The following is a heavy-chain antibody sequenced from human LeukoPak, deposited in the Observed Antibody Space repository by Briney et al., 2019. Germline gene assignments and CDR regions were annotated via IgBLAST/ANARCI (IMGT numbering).Heavy chain of an antibody. Sequence: GGSLRLSCAASGFTFSSNSMNWVRQAPGKGLEWVANIRQDGSEKYFVDSVKGRFTISRDNAKNSLYLQMNSLRAEDTAVYYCASRDGSYGYWGQGTLVTVSS. D-gene: IGHD1-26*01. V-gene: IGHV3-7*01. CDR2: IRQDGSEK. CDR3: ASRDGSYGY. J-gene: IGHJ4*02. CDR1: GFTFSSNS.